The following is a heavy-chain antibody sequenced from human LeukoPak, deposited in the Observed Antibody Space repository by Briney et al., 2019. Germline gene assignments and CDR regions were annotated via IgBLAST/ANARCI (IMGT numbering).Heavy chain of an antibody. V-gene: IGHV1-18*01. J-gene: IGHJ5*02. CDR3: ARDPYSGSPNWFDP. CDR1: GYTLTYSG. D-gene: IGHD1-26*01. Sequence: GASVKVSCKAYGYTLTYSGINCERQAPGHVIEWMGWISAYNGYTNYAQKLQGRVTMSTDTSTSTAYMELRSLTFDDTAMYYCARDPYSGSPNWFDPWGQGTLVTVSS. CDR2: ISAYNGYT.